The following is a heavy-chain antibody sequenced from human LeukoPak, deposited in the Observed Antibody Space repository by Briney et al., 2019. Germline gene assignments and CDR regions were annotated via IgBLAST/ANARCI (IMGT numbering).Heavy chain of an antibody. CDR2: IYHSGST. CDR3: ARAIVGATGMGYYYGMDV. CDR1: GYSISSGYY. V-gene: IGHV4-38-2*01. D-gene: IGHD1-26*01. Sequence: MASETLSLTCAVSGYSISSGYYWGWIRQPPGKGLEWIGSIYHSGSTYYNPSLKSRVTISVDTSKNQFSLKLSSVTAADTAVYYCARAIVGATGMGYYYGMDVWGQGTTVTVSS. J-gene: IGHJ6*02.